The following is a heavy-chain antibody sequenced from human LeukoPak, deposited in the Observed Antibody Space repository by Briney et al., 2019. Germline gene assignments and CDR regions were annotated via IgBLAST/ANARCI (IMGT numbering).Heavy chain of an antibody. CDR3: AKDGSGSYYLPYSSFDY. D-gene: IGHD3-10*01. J-gene: IGHJ4*02. CDR1: GGSISSFY. V-gene: IGHV4-4*08. Sequence: SSETLSLTCTVSGGSISSFYWSWIRQSPGKGLEWIGYISYTGNTNYNPSLKSRVTISVDTSKNQFSLKLSSVTAADTAVYYCAKDGSGSYYLPYSSFDYWGQGTLVTVSS. CDR2: ISYTGNT.